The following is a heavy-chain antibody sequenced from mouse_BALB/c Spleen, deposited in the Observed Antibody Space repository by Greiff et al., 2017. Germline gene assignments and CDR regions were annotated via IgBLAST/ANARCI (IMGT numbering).Heavy chain of an antibody. CDR1: GFTFTDYY. D-gene: IGHD2-4*01. J-gene: IGHJ2*01. CDR2: IRKKANDYTT. V-gene: IGHV7-3*02. Sequence: EVHLVESGGGLVQPGGSLRLSCVTSGFTFTDYYMNWVRQPPGKALEWLGFIRKKANDYTTEYSASVKGRFTISRDNSQSILYLQMNTLRVEDSATYYCARVYDYLYYFDYWGQGTTLTVSS. CDR3: ARVYDYLYYFDY.